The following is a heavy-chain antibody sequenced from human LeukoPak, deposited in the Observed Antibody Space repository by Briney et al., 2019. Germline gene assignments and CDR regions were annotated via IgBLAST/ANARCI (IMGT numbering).Heavy chain of an antibody. CDR2: IDPSDSYT. D-gene: IGHD2-2*01. V-gene: IGHV5-10-1*01. J-gene: IGHJ4*02. CDR1: GYSFTSYW. CDR3: ARHLSDITSSPNY. Sequence: LGESLRISCKGSGYSFTSYWISWVRQMPGKGLEWMGRIDPSDSYTNYSPSFQGHVTMSSDKSISTAYLQWSSLKASDTAMYYCARHLSDITSSPNYWGPGTLVTVSS.